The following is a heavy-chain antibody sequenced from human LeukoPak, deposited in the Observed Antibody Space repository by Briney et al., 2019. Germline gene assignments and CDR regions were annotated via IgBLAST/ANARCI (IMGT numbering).Heavy chain of an antibody. D-gene: IGHD2-2*02. J-gene: IGHJ4*02. CDR2: IYYSGST. CDR1: GGSISSSSYY. CDR3: ARTYCSSTSCYTFDY. Sequence: SETLSLPCTVSGGSISSSSYYWGWIRQPPGKGLEWIGSIYYSGSTYYNPSLKSRVTISVDTSKNQFSLKLSSVTAADTAVYYCARTYCSSTSCYTFDYWGRGTLVTVSS. V-gene: IGHV4-39*07.